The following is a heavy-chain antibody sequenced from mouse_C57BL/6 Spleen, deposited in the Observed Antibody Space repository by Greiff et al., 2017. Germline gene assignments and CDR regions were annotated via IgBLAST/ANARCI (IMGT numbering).Heavy chain of an antibody. CDR1: GYTFTGYW. CDR3: ARSPYCCSSRAWFAY. J-gene: IGHJ3*01. V-gene: IGHV1-9*01. Sequence: VQLQQSGAELMKPGASVKLSCKATGYTFTGYWIEWVKQRPGNGLEWIGEIFPGSGSTNYNEKFKGKATFTADTSSNTAYMQLSSLTTEDSAIYYFARSPYCCSSRAWFAYWGQGTLVTVSA. CDR2: IFPGSGST. D-gene: IGHD1-1*01.